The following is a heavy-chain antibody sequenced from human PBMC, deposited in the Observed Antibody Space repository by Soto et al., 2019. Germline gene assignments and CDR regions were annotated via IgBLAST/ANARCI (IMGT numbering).Heavy chain of an antibody. V-gene: IGHV3-23*01. CDR2: ITGRAGST. D-gene: IGHD3-16*01. CDR3: AYYGSPLGGYIDV. J-gene: IGHJ6*03. Sequence: GGSLRLSCAASGFTFSNYAVSWVRQAPGKGLEWVSSITGRAGSTYYADSVKGRFTISRDSSKNTMYLQMNSLRADDTAVYYCAYYGSPLGGYIDVRAQRTTVPVS. CDR1: GFTFSNYA.